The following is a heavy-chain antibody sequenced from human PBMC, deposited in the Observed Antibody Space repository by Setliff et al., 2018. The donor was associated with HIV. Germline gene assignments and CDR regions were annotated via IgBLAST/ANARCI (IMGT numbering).Heavy chain of an antibody. CDR1: GGSFSGYY. D-gene: IGHD3-16*01. Sequence: SETLSLTCAVYGGSFSGYYWNWIRQSPGKGLEWIGEITHSGSTNYNPSLKSRVTISVDTSKNRFSLKLSSVTAFDTAVYYCAKTVVGDSYALPNDAFDIWGQGTMVTVSS. V-gene: IGHV4-34*01. CDR2: ITHSGST. CDR3: AKTVVGDSYALPNDAFDI. J-gene: IGHJ3*02.